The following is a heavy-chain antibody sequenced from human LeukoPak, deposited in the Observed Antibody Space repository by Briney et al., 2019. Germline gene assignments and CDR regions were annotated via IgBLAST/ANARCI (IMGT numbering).Heavy chain of an antibody. V-gene: IGHV3-23*01. CDR1: GFTFSSYA. J-gene: IGHJ4*02. CDR3: AKSQDGGRLFHFDY. Sequence: GGSLRLSCAASGFTFSSYAMSWIRQAPGKGLEWVSVISGSGGSTYSADSVKGRFTISRDNSKNTLYLQMNSLRAEDTAVYFCAKSQDGGRLFHFDYWGQGTLVTVSS. D-gene: IGHD1-26*01. CDR2: ISGSGGST.